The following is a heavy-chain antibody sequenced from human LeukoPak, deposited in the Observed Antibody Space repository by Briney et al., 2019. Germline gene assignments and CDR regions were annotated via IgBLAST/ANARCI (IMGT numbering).Heavy chain of an antibody. CDR2: IFPSGGEI. J-gene: IGHJ4*02. CDR3: AKTDNYDILTGYWGLFTNYLDY. CDR1: GFTFSTFA. Sequence: GGSLRLSCAASGFTFSTFAMIWVRQPPGKGLEWVSSIFPSGGEIHYADSVRGRFTISRDNSKNTLDLQMNSLRAEDTAVYYCAKTDNYDILTGYWGLFTNYLDYWGQGTLVTVSS. V-gene: IGHV3-23*01. D-gene: IGHD3-9*01.